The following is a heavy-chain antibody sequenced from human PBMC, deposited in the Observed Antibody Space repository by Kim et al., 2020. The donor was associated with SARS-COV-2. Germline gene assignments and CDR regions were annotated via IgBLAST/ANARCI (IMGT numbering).Heavy chain of an antibody. J-gene: IGHJ6*02. D-gene: IGHD6-25*01. V-gene: IGHV3-11*03. CDR1: GFTFSDYY. CDR3: ASGMAAGLSEGPYYYYGMDV. CDR2: ISSSSSYT. Sequence: GGSLRLSCAASGFTFSDYYMSWIRQAPGKGLEWVSYISSSSSYTNYADSVKGRFTISRDNAKNSLYLQMNSLRAEDTAVYYCASGMAAGLSEGPYYYYGMDVWGQGTTVTVSS.